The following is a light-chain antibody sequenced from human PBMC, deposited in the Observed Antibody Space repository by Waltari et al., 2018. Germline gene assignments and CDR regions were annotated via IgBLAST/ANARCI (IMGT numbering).Light chain of an antibody. J-gene: IGKJ1*01. V-gene: IGKV1-5*03. CDR3: LQYKSYPWT. CDR1: QSIVVW. CDR2: KAS. Sequence: DIQVTQSPSTLSASVGDRVTITCRASQSIVVWLAWYQQKPGKDPRLLIYKASYLESGVPSRFSGSGSGTEFTLTISSLQADDFATYYCLQYKSYPWTFGQGTKVEIK.